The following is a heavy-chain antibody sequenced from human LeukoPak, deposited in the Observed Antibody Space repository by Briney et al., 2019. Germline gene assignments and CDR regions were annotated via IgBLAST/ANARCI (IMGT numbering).Heavy chain of an antibody. J-gene: IGHJ6*03. V-gene: IGHV1-69*05. CDR3: ARVPYSGSYDNYYYMDV. D-gene: IGHD1-26*01. Sequence: SVKVSCKASGGTFSSYAISRVRQAPGQGLEWMGGIIPIFGTANYAQKFQGRVTITTDESTSTAYMELSSLRSEDTAVYYCARVPYSGSYDNYYYMDVWGKGTTVTVSS. CDR1: GGTFSSYA. CDR2: IIPIFGTA.